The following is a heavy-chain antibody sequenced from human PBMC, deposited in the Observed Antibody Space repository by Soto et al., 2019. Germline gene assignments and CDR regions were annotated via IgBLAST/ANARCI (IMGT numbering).Heavy chain of an antibody. V-gene: IGHV4-59*01. CDR1: GGSISSYY. Sequence: PSETLSLTCTVSGGSISSYYWSWIRQPPGKGLEWIGYIYYSGSTNYNPSLKSRVTISVDTSKNQFSLKLSSVTAADTAVYYCASDRDPPHMTTVNNWYFDLWGRGTLVTVSS. J-gene: IGHJ2*01. CDR2: IYYSGST. CDR3: ASDRDPPHMTTVNNWYFDL. D-gene: IGHD4-17*01.